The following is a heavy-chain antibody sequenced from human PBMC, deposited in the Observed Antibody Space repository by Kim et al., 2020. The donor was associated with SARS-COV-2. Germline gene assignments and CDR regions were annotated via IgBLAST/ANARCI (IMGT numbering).Heavy chain of an antibody. D-gene: IGHD2-21*02. J-gene: IGHJ4*02. Sequence: GGSLRLSCAGSGFTFRNFAMTWVRQAPGRGLEWVSLISDSGSSTYYADSVKGRFTVSRDNSKNTMYLQMQSLGADDTAVYYCARSDCGGDCRKPDFWGQGTLVTVSS. CDR3: ARSDCGGDCRKPDF. CDR2: ISDSGSST. CDR1: GFTFRNFA. V-gene: IGHV3-23*01.